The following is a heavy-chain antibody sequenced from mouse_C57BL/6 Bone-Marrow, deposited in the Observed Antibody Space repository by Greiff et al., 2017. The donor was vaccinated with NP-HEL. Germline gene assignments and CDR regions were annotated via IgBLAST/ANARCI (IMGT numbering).Heavy chain of an antibody. V-gene: IGHV1-82*01. J-gene: IGHJ4*01. D-gene: IGHD6-1*01. CDR3: ASQLPYYYAMDY. Sequence: VQLQQSGPELVKPGASVKISCKASGYAFSSSWMNWVKQRPGKGLEWIGRIYPGDGDTNYNGKFKGKATLTADKSSSTAYMQLSSLTSEDSAVYFCASQLPYYYAMDYWGQGTSVTVSS. CDR1: GYAFSSSW. CDR2: IYPGDGDT.